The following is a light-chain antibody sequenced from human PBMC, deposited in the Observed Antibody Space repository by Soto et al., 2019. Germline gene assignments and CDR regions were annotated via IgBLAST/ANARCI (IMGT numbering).Light chain of an antibody. V-gene: IGKV3-11*01. J-gene: IGKJ3*01. CDR2: DIS. CDR1: QSVTTN. Sequence: EIVLTQSPATLSLSPGERATLSCRTSQSVTTNFALHQQKPGQAPRLLIYDISNRATGIPDRFSGSGSGTAFTLTISSLEREYFAVYYCQQRATWPPLITVGPGTKVEIK. CDR3: QQRATWPPLIT.